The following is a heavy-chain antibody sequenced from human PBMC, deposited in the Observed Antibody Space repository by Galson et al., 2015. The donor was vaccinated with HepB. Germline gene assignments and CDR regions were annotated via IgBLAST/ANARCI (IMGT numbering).Heavy chain of an antibody. J-gene: IGHJ4*02. D-gene: IGHD6-13*01. Sequence: SVKVSCKVSGYTLTELSMHWVRQAPGKGLEWMGGFDPEDGETIYAQKFQGRVTMTEDTSTDTAYMELSSLRSEDTAVHYCATEVRIAAAGGYYFDYWGQGTLVTVSS. CDR1: GYTLTELS. V-gene: IGHV1-24*01. CDR3: ATEVRIAAAGGYYFDY. CDR2: FDPEDGET.